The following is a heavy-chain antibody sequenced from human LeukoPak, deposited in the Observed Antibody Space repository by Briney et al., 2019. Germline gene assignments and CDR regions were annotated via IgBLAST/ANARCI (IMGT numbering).Heavy chain of an antibody. J-gene: IGHJ6*03. V-gene: IGHV3-21*01. CDR1: GFTFSSYS. D-gene: IGHD3-16*01. CDR3: ARDCCALITIGAFYYYYMDV. CDR2: ISSSSSYI. Sequence: GGSLRLSCAASGFTFSSYSMNWVRQAPGKGLEWVSSISSSSSYIYYADSVKGRFTISRDNSKNTLYLQMNSLRAEDTAVYYCARDCCALITIGAFYYYYMDVWGKGTTVTVSS.